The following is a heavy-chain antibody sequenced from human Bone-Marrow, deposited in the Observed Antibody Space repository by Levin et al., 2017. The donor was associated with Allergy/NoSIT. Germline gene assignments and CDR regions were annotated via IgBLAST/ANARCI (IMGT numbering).Heavy chain of an antibody. CDR2: IIPIFGTA. CDR1: GGTFSSYA. D-gene: IGHD3-10*01. Sequence: ASVKVSCKASGGTFSSYAISWVRQAPGQGLEWMGGIIPIFGTANYAQKFQGRVTITADESTSTAYMELSSLRSEDTAVYYCARSGSYYSEIDYWGQGTLVTVSS. CDR3: ARSGSYYSEIDY. J-gene: IGHJ4*02. V-gene: IGHV1-69*13.